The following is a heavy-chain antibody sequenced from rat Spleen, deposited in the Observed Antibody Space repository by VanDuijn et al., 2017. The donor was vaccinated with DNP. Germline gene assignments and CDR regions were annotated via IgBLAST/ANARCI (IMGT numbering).Heavy chain of an antibody. CDR1: GFTLNKYW. J-gene: IGHJ2*01. CDR2: IISSGGNT. Sequence: EVQLVESGGGLVQPGGSLTLSCAASGFTLNKYWMTWIRQAPGKGLEWIASIISSGGNTYYPESVKGRFTISRDNAKSTLYLQMDSLRSEDTATYYCTRDGGYWGQGVMVTVSS. V-gene: IGHV5-31*01. CDR3: TRDGGY.